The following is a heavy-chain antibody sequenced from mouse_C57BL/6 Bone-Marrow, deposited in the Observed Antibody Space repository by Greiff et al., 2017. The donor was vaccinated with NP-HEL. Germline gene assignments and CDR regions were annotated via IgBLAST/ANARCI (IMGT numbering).Heavy chain of an antibody. CDR3: ARGWDFDY. J-gene: IGHJ2*01. D-gene: IGHD2-3*01. V-gene: IGHV1-82*01. CDR1: GYAFSSSW. CDR2: IYPGDGDT. Sequence: QVQLQQSGPELVKPGASVKISCKASGYAFSSSWMNWVKQRPGKGLEWIGRIYPGDGDTNYNGKFKGKATLTADTSSSTAYMQLSSLTSEDSAVYFCARGWDFDYWGQGTTLTVSS.